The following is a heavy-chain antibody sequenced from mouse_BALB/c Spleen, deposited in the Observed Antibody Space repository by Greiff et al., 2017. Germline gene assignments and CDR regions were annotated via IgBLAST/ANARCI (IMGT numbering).Heavy chain of an antibody. D-gene: IGHD2-4*01. CDR1: GFSLTSYG. CDR3: AKTATMITQYYYAMDY. Sequence: VKLQESGPSLVQPSQSLSITCTVSGFSLTSYGVHWVRQSPGKGLEWLGVIWRGGSTDYNAAFMSRLSITKDNSKSQVFFKMNSLQADDTAIYYCAKTATMITQYYYAMDYWGQGTSVTVSS. CDR2: IWRGGST. V-gene: IGHV2-5-1*01. J-gene: IGHJ4*01.